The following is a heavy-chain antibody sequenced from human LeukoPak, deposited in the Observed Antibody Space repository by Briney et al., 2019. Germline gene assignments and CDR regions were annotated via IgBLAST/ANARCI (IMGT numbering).Heavy chain of an antibody. CDR3: ARHRAYSYSSPFDI. CDR2: IYYSGST. V-gene: IGHV4-59*08. J-gene: IGHJ3*02. D-gene: IGHD6-6*01. CDR1: GGSSSNYY. Sequence: PSETLSLTCSVSGGSSSNYYWSWIRQPSGRGLEWIGCIYYSGSTNSNASLKSRVTIFVDPSKNQFSLRLSSVTAADTAVYYCARHRAYSYSSPFDIWGQGTMVTVSS.